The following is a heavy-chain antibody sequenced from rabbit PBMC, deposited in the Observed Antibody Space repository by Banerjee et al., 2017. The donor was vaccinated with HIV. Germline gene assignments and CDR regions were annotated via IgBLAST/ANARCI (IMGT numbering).Heavy chain of an antibody. CDR1: GFDFSSYY. CDR2: IDPVFGIT. D-gene: IGHD4-1*01. CDR3: AREGSGQVFFNL. Sequence: QLKESGGGLVQPGGSLKLSCKASGFDFSSYYMSWVRQAPGKGLEWIGHIDPVFGITHYASWVNGRFTISSHNAQNTLYLQLDSLTAADTATYFCAREGSGQVFFNLWGQGTLVTVS. V-gene: IGHV1S7*01. J-gene: IGHJ4*01.